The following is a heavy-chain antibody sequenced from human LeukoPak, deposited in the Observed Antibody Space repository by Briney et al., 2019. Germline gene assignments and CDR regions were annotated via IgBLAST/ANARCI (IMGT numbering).Heavy chain of an antibody. J-gene: IGHJ6*02. V-gene: IGHV1-18*01. CDR3: ARDKRGTYYYYYYGMDA. Sequence: GASVKVSCKASGYTFTSYGISWVRQAPGQGLEWMGWISAYNGNTNYAQKLQGRVTMTTDTSTSTAYMELRSLRSDDTAVYYCARDKRGTYYYYYYGMDAWGQGTTVTVSS. CDR1: GYTFTSYG. CDR2: ISAYNGNT. D-gene: IGHD1-1*01.